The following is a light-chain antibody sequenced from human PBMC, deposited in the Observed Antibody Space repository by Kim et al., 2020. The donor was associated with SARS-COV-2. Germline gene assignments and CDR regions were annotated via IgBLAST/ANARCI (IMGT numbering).Light chain of an antibody. CDR1: SRDVGSYNR. CDR3: SSYTSSSTWV. J-gene: IGLJ3*02. CDR2: EVS. V-gene: IGLV2-18*02. Sequence: GQSATLSCTGTSRDVGSYNRVSCYQQPPGTAPPLIIYEVSNRPSGVPARFSGSKSGNTASLTISGLQAEDEADYYCSSYTSSSTWVFGGGTQLTVL.